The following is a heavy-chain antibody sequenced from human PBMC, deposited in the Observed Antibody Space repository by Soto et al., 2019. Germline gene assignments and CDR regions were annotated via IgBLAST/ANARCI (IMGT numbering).Heavy chain of an antibody. D-gene: IGHD5-12*01. Sequence: SETLSLTCTVSGGSISSGGYYWSWIRQHPGKGLEWIGYIYYSGSTYYNPSLKSRVTISVDTSKNQFSLKLSSVTAADTAVYYCAGGGGRGYSGYVNYWGQGTLVTVSS. J-gene: IGHJ4*02. CDR1: GGSISSGGYY. V-gene: IGHV4-31*03. CDR2: IYYSGST. CDR3: AGGGGRGYSGYVNY.